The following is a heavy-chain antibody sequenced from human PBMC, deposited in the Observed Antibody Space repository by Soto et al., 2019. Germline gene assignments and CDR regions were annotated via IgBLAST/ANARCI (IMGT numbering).Heavy chain of an antibody. Sequence: SDTLSLTCAVSSGSIDNVYWWSWVRQSPGKGLEWIGETSHDGVTNYNPSLEGRITINPDISNNQVSLHLNSVTPDDTAVYYCVRLIGNSWLDSWGQGTLVTVSS. CDR1: SGSIDNVYW. V-gene: IGHV4-4*02. J-gene: IGHJ5*01. CDR3: VRLIGNSWLDS. D-gene: IGHD2-8*01. CDR2: TSHDGVT.